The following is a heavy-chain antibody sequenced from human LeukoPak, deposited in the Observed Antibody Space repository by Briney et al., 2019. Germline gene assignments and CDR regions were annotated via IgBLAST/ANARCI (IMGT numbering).Heavy chain of an antibody. CDR1: GFTFISYG. Sequence: GGSLRLSCAASGFTFISYGMSWVRQAPGKGLEWVSSISGSGHSTSSADSVEGRFIVSRDNSKNTLYLQMNSLRVEDTALYYCRFYTSGSDYWGQGTLVTVSS. CDR2: ISGSGHST. J-gene: IGHJ4*02. D-gene: IGHD3-22*01. V-gene: IGHV3-23*01. CDR3: RFYTSGSDY.